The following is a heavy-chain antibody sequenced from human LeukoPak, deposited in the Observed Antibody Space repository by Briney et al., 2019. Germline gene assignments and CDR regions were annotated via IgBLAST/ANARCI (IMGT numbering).Heavy chain of an antibody. J-gene: IGHJ4*02. Sequence: GGSLRLSCAASGFTFDDYGMSWVRQAPGKGLEWVSGINWNGGSTGYADSVKGRFTISRDNAKNSLYLQMNSLRAEDTALYYCARVVSYDNLYSFDYWGQATLVTVSS. CDR2: INWNGGST. V-gene: IGHV3-20*04. CDR1: GFTFDDYG. D-gene: IGHD3-16*01. CDR3: ARVVSYDNLYSFDY.